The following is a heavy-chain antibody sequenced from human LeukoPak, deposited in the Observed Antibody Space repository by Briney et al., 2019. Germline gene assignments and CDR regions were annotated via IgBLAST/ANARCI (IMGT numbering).Heavy chain of an antibody. J-gene: IGHJ4*02. CDR3: ARGHYDVLAASYKWTPDY. CDR2: ITSGGDYI. Sequence: PGGSLRLSCAASGFTFSDYYMSWIRQAPGKGLEWVPSITSGGDYIYYADSVKGRFTTSRDNAKNSLSLQLNSLRVEDTAVYYCARGHYDVLAASYKWTPDYWGQGTLVTVSS. V-gene: IGHV3-11*04. CDR1: GFTFSDYY. D-gene: IGHD3-9*01.